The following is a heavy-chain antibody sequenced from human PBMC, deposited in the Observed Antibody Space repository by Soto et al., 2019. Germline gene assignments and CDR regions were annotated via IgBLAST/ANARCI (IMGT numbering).Heavy chain of an antibody. J-gene: IGHJ3*02. D-gene: IGHD2-2*01. CDR2: IYYSGST. Sequence: PSETLSLTCTVSGGSISSYYWSWIRQPPGKGLEWIGYIYYSGSTNYNPSLKSRVTISVDTSKNQFSLKLSSVTAADTAVYYCARGCDIVVLPAIPEDGFDIWGQGTMVTVSS. CDR1: GGSISSYY. CDR3: ARGCDIVVLPAIPEDGFDI. V-gene: IGHV4-59*01.